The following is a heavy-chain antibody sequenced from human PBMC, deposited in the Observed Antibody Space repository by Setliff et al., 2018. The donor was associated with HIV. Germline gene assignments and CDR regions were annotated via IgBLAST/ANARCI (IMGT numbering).Heavy chain of an antibody. V-gene: IGHV3-21*01. CDR1: GFTFSTYS. J-gene: IGHJ5*02. Sequence: GGSLRLSCEASGFTFSTYSINWVRQAPGKGLEWVSSISSSSRSKYYADSVKGRFTISRDNAENSLYLQMNSLRAEDTAVYYCARDNGRYFDRGWFDPWGQGALVTVSS. D-gene: IGHD3-9*01. CDR2: ISSSSRSK. CDR3: ARDNGRYFDRGWFDP.